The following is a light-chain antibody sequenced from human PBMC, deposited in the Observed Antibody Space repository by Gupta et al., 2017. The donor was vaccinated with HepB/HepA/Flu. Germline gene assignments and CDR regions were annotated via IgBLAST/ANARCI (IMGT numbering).Light chain of an antibody. Sequence: EIVLTQSPGTLSLSPGERATRSCRASQSVSSSYLAWYQQKPGQAPRLLSYGEASRATGIPDRVSGSGYGTDFTSTRRRLEPEDFAGEYRHQSFRTLSQGTKLDIK. V-gene: IGKV3-20*01. J-gene: IGKJ2*01. CDR2: GEA. CDR3: HQSFRT. CDR1: QSVSSSY.